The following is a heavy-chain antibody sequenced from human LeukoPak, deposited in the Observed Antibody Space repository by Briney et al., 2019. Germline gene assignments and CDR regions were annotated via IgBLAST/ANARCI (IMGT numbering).Heavy chain of an antibody. D-gene: IGHD2/OR15-2a*01. J-gene: IGHJ4*02. CDR3: VSFYETY. CDR1: GFTFSDYY. CDR2: ISSNSTYT. V-gene: IGHV3-11*06. Sequence: PGGSLRLSCAASGFTFSDYYMNWIRLAPGKGLEWVSYISSNSTYTNYADSVRGRFTISRDNAKNTVYLQMNSLRAEDTAVYYCVSFYETYWGRGTLVTVSS.